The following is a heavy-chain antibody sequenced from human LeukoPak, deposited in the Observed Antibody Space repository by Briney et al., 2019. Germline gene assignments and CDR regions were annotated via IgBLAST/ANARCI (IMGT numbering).Heavy chain of an antibody. CDR3: AKARGSGWTYPFDY. CDR1: GFTFRSYD. Sequence: GGSLRLSCAAAGFTFRSYDMSWVRQALATGLEWASPFSAGGGATYYADSVKGRFTISRDSSKNTLYLQMNSLRAEDTAVYYCAKARGSGWTYPFDYWGQGTLVTVSS. D-gene: IGHD6-19*01. J-gene: IGHJ4*02. V-gene: IGHV3-23*01. CDR2: FSAGGGAT.